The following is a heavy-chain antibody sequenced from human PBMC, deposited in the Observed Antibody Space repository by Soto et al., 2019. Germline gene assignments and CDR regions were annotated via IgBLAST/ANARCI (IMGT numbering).Heavy chain of an antibody. D-gene: IGHD2-21*01. J-gene: IGHJ6*02. V-gene: IGHV4-59*01. Sequence: SEPLSLTCSVSGGSISSDYWSWIRQPPGKGLEWIGFTFNSGSTNYNPSLKSRVTISEDTSKNQFSLNLGPVTAADTAVYYCARHKNISDSHDGMDVWCQGTSVT. CDR2: TFNSGST. CDR1: GGSISSDY. CDR3: ARHKNISDSHDGMDV.